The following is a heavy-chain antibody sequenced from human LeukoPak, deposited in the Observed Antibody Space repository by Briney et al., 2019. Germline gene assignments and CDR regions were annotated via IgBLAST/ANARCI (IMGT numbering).Heavy chain of an antibody. CDR1: GFTFSSYA. D-gene: IGHD2-2*01. J-gene: IGHJ4*02. CDR3: AKAARYCSSTSYYGFDY. Sequence: GGSLRLSCAASGFTFSSYAMSWVRQAPGKGLEWVSSISGSGGSTFYADSVKGRFTISRDNSKNTLYLQMNSLRAEDTAVYYCAKAARYCSSTSYYGFDYWGQGTLVTVSS. V-gene: IGHV3-23*01. CDR2: ISGSGGST.